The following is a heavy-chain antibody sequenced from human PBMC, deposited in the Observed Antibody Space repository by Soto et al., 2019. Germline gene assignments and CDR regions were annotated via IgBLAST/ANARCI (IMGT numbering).Heavy chain of an antibody. CDR3: AKSTTYDYVWGSYRQFDY. J-gene: IGHJ4*02. Sequence: GGSLRLSCAASGFTFSSYAMSWVRQAPGKGLEWVSAISGSGGSTYYADSVKGRFTISRDNSKNTLYLQMNSLRAEDTAVYYCAKSTTYDYVWGSYRQFDYRCQGTLVTVSS. CDR2: ISGSGGST. CDR1: GFTFSSYA. V-gene: IGHV3-23*01. D-gene: IGHD3-16*02.